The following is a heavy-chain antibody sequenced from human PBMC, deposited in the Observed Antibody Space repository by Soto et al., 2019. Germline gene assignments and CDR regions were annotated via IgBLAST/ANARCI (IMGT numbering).Heavy chain of an antibody. Sequence: EEQLVESGGGLVQPGGSLRLSCVASGFILSGYDMHWVRQATGEGLEWVSAIGTAGDPYYSGSVKGRFTISRGNAENSVYLQMNSLSAGDTAVYYCARAGYDSSVYYFYAMDVWGPGTTVTVSS. CDR2: IGTAGDP. D-gene: IGHD3-22*01. J-gene: IGHJ6*02. V-gene: IGHV3-13*05. CDR3: ARAGYDSSVYYFYAMDV. CDR1: GFILSGYD.